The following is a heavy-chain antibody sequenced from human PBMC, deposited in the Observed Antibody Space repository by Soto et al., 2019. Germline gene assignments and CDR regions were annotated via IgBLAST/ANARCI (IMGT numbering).Heavy chain of an antibody. CDR2: IYYSGST. CDR1: GGSISSYY. D-gene: IGHD6-13*01. Sequence: SETLSLTCTVSGGSISSYYWSWIRQPPGKGLEWIGYIYYSGSTNYNPSLKSRVTISVDTSKNQFSLKLSSVTAADTAVYYCARAYQQPGTLFFDYWGQGTLVTVSS. V-gene: IGHV4-59*01. CDR3: ARAYQQPGTLFFDY. J-gene: IGHJ4*02.